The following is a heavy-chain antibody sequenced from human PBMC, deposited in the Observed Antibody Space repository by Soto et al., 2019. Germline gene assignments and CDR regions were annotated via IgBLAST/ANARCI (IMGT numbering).Heavy chain of an antibody. J-gene: IGHJ6*02. CDR1: GGSISSGGYY. Sequence: QVQLQESGPGLVKPSQTLSLTCTVSGGSISSGGYYWSWIRQHPGKGLEWIGYIYYSGRTYYNPALKGRVTIAEDTSETHFSLKLSSATAADTAVYYCARAEKATIFGVPPPASGMDVWGQGTTVTVSS. CDR3: ARAEKATIFGVPPPASGMDV. V-gene: IGHV4-31*03. CDR2: IYYSGRT. D-gene: IGHD3-3*01.